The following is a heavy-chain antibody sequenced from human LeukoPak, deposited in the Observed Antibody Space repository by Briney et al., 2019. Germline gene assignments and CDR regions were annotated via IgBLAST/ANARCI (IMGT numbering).Heavy chain of an antibody. CDR3: ARGIVLMVYAFDY. V-gene: IGHV3-23*01. J-gene: IGHJ4*02. D-gene: IGHD2-8*01. Sequence: PGGSLRLSCAASGFTFSSYGMSWVRQAPGKGLEWVSAISGSGGSTYYADSVKGRFTISRDNSKNTLYLQMNSLRAEDTAVYYCARGIVLMVYAFDYWGQGTLVTVSS. CDR2: ISGSGGST. CDR1: GFTFSSYG.